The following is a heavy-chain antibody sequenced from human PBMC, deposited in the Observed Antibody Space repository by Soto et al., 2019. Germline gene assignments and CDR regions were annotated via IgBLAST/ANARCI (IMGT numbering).Heavy chain of an antibody. Sequence: SETLSLTCAVYGGSFSGYYWSWIRQPPGKGLEWIGEINHSGSTNYNPSLKSRVTISVDMSKNQFSLKLSSVTAADTAVYYCARGSIAARLRWFDPWGQGTLVTVSS. D-gene: IGHD6-6*01. CDR3: ARGSIAARLRWFDP. J-gene: IGHJ5*02. CDR1: GGSFSGYY. V-gene: IGHV4-34*01. CDR2: INHSGST.